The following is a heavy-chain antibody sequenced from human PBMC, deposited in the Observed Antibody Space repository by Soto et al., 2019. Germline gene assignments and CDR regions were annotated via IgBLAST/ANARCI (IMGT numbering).Heavy chain of an antibody. CDR1: GFTFTTYA. V-gene: IGHV3-30-3*01. J-gene: IGHJ4*01. CDR3: ARDTVGGSWFPLGF. Sequence: QVQLVESGGGVVQPGSSLRLSCAASGFTFTTYAMDWVRQTPGKGLEWVGVITSNGGNARYADSVTGRFTISRDNVHNKLFLQMDSLRPEDTALYFCARDTVGGSWFPLGFWGHGTLVTVSS. D-gene: IGHD2-15*01. CDR2: ITSNGGNA.